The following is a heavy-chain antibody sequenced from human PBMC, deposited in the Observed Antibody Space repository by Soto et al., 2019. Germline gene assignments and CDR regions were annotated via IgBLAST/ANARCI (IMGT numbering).Heavy chain of an antibody. V-gene: IGHV4-31*03. CDR2: IYHSGST. J-gene: IGHJ6*02. CDR1: GGSINSGGYY. Sequence: PSETLSLTCTVSGGSINSGGYYWSWIRQHPGKGLEWIGYIYHSGSTNYNPSLKSRVTISVDKSKNQFSLKLNSVTAADTAVYYCARVSGSYYYGMDVWGQGTTVTVSS. CDR3: ARVSGSYYYGMDV.